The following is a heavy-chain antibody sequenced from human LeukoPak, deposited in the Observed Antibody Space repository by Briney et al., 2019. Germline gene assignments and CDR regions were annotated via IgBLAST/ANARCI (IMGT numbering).Heavy chain of an antibody. CDR1: GFTLSSYS. Sequence: GGSLRLSCTPSGFTLSSYSMIWVRQAPGKGLEWVSGISGSGNSTYYADSVKGRFTISRDSSKNTLSLLVDSLRAEDTAVYYCALLSGYMDVWGKGTTVTVSS. CDR3: ALLSGYMDV. D-gene: IGHD3-9*01. V-gene: IGHV3-23*01. J-gene: IGHJ6*03. CDR2: ISGSGNST.